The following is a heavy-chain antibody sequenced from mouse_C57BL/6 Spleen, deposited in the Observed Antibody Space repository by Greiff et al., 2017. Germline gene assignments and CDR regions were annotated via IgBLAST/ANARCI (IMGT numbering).Heavy chain of an antibody. CDR2: IYPGDGDT. D-gene: IGHD1-1*01. CDR1: GYAFSSSW. CDR3: ARAGYYGTAWFAY. J-gene: IGHJ3*01. V-gene: IGHV1-82*01. Sequence: VKLQQSGPELVKPGASVKISCKASGYAFSSSWMNWVKQRPGKGLEWIGRIYPGDGDTNYNGKFTGKATLTAAKSSSTAYMQLSSLTSEDSAVYFCARAGYYGTAWFAYWGQGTLVTVSA.